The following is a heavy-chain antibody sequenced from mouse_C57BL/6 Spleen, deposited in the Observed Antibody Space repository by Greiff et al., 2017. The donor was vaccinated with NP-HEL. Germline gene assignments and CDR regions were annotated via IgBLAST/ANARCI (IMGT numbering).Heavy chain of an antibody. CDR2: ISGGGGNT. CDR1: GFTFSSYT. V-gene: IGHV5-9*01. J-gene: IGHJ2*01. CDR3: ARRRGYYFDY. Sequence: DVHLVESGGGLVKPGGSLKLSCAASGFTFSSYTMSWVRQTPEKRLEWVATISGGGGNTYYPDSVKGRFTISRDNAKNTLYLQMSSLRSEDTALYYCARRRGYYFDYWGQGTTLTVSS.